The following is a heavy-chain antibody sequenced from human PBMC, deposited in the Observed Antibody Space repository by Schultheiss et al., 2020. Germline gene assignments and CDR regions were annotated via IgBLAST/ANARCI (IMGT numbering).Heavy chain of an antibody. J-gene: IGHJ4*02. CDR1: GGSISSGDYY. CDR2: IYYSGST. V-gene: IGHV4-61*08. CDR3: ARQRLEIATLPPEY. Sequence: SETLSLTCTVSGGSISSGDYYWSWIRQPPGKGLEWIGYIYYSGSTNYNPSLKSRVTISVDTSKNQFSLKLSSVTAADTAVYYCARQRLEIATLPPEYWGQGTLVTVSS. D-gene: IGHD6-6*01.